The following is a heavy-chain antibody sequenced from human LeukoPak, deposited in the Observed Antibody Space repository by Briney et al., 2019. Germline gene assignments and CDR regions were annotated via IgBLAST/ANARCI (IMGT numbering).Heavy chain of an antibody. Sequence: SETLSLTCAVSSSSITSDCYWGWIRQPPVNGLEWIGSIHHSGSTYYNPSLKSRVTIAVDTSKNQFSLNLNSVTAADTAMYYCVRLRNGSRNYYYYYMDVWGKGTTVTVSS. V-gene: IGHV4-38-2*01. D-gene: IGHD3-10*01. J-gene: IGHJ6*03. CDR2: IHHSGST. CDR3: VRLRNGSRNYYYYYMDV. CDR1: SSSITSDCY.